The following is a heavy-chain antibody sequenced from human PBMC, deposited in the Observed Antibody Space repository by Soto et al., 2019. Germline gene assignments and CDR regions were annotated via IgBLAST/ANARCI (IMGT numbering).Heavy chain of an antibody. D-gene: IGHD3-10*01. CDR2: ISYDGSNK. V-gene: IGHV3-30*18. J-gene: IGHJ4*02. CDR3: AKDRLLWFGESYFDY. CDR1: GFTFSSYG. Sequence: GGSLRLSCAASGFTFSSYGMHWVRQAPGKGLEWVAVISYDGSNKYYADSVKGRFTISRDNSKNTLYLQMNSLRAEDTAVYYCAKDRLLWFGESYFDYWGQGTLVTVSS.